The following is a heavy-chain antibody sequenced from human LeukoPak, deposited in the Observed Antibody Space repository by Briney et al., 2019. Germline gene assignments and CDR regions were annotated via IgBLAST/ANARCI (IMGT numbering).Heavy chain of an antibody. CDR2: INPSGGST. J-gene: IGHJ6*03. CDR3: ARSFPVAHYYYYMDV. Sequence: ASVKVSCKASGYTFTSYYMHWVRQAPGQGLEWMGIINPSGGSTSYAQKFQGRVTMTRDTSTSTVYMELSGLRSEDTAVYYCARSFPVAHYYYYMDVWGKGTTVTVSS. V-gene: IGHV1-46*03. CDR1: GYTFTSYY. D-gene: IGHD4-23*01.